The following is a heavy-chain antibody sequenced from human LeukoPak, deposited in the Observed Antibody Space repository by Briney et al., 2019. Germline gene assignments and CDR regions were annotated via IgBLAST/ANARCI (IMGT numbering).Heavy chain of an antibody. CDR2: TYYRSKWYN. CDR1: GDSVSSTYAA. Sequence: SQTLSLTCALPGDSVSSTYAACNRIRQSPSRGLEWLGRTYYRSKWYNEYAASVKSRITIKPDTSENQFSLQLNSLTPEDTAVYDCAREPDYSGLDCWGQGTLVTVSS. V-gene: IGHV6-1*01. D-gene: IGHD4-11*01. J-gene: IGHJ4*02. CDR3: AREPDYSGLDC.